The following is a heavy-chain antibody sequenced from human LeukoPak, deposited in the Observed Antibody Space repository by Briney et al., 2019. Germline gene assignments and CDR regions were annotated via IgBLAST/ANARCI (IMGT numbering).Heavy chain of an antibody. V-gene: IGHV3-30*04. CDR3: ARGVRIAVAGNIDY. J-gene: IGHJ4*02. D-gene: IGHD6-19*01. CDR1: GFSFSSYA. CDR2: ISYDGPNK. Sequence: PGGARRLSCAASGFSFSSYAMHWVRRAPGKGLEWVAVISYDGPNKNYADSVKGRFTISRDNYKNTMYLQMNSLRAEDTAVYYCARGVRIAVAGNIDYWGQGTLVTVSS.